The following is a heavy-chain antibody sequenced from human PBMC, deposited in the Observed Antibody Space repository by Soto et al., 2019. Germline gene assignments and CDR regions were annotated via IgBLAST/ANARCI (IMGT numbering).Heavy chain of an antibody. CDR3: ARSTHFCGGDCDAFDI. CDR1: GGTFSSYA. J-gene: IGHJ3*02. Sequence: QVQLVQSGAEVKKPGSSVKVSCKASGGTFSSYAISWVRQAPGQGLEWMGGIIPIFGTANYAQKFQGRVTITADESTSTAYMELSSLSSEDTAVYYCARSTHFCGGDCDAFDIWGQGTMVTVSS. D-gene: IGHD2-21*02. CDR2: IIPIFGTA. V-gene: IGHV1-69*12.